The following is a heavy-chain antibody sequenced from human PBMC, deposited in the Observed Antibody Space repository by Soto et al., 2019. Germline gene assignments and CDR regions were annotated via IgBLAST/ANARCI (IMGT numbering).Heavy chain of an antibody. V-gene: IGHV4-30-2*01. D-gene: IGHD3-22*01. CDR1: GGSVNSAGYS. J-gene: IGHJ3*02. CDR2: IYHSGST. Sequence: QLQLQESGSGLVKPSQTLSLTCAVSGGSVNSAGYSWSWIRQPPGKGLEWIGYIYHSGSTYYNPSLKSRVTISLDRSNNHFSLKLSSVTAADTAVYYCARVPIYYDSSGHYHYGTFDIWGQGTMVTVSS. CDR3: ARVPIYYDSSGHYHYGTFDI.